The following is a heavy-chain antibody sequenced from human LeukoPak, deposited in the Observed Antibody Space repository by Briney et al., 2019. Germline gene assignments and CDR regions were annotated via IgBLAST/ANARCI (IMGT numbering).Heavy chain of an antibody. J-gene: IGHJ4*02. CDR3: ARDGSYGSFDY. D-gene: IGHD5-18*01. V-gene: IGHV3-20*01. CDR1: GFTFDNYG. CDR2: INWNGGST. Sequence: GGSLRLSCPASGFTFDNYGMNWVRHAPGKGLEWVSGINWNGGSTGYADSVKGRLTISRDNAKNSLYLQMNSLRAKDTALYHCARDGSYGSFDYWGQGTLVTVSS.